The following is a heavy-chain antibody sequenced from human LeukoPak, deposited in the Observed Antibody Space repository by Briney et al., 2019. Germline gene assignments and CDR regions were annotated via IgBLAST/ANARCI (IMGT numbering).Heavy chain of an antibody. V-gene: IGHV3-23*01. Sequence: GGSLRLSCAASGFTFSSYGMSWVRQAPGKGLEWVSSISGSGYSTYYTDSVKGRFTISRDNSRNTLYLQMNSLRAEDTAVYYCARSPLAYCGGDCYFHWGQGTLVTVSS. CDR3: ARSPLAYCGGDCYFH. CDR1: GFTFSSYG. CDR2: ISGSGYST. J-gene: IGHJ4*02. D-gene: IGHD2-21*02.